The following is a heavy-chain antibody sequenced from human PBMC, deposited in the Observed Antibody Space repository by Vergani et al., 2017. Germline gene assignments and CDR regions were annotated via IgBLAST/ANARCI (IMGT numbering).Heavy chain of an antibody. CDR3: AKAYRDGHNYRYYFDY. V-gene: IGHV3-23*01. CDR1: GFTFSSYA. CDR2: ISGSGGST. J-gene: IGHJ4*02. Sequence: EVQLLESGGGLVQPGGSLRLSCAASGFTFSSYAMSWVRQAPGKGLEWVSAISGSGGSTYYADSVKGRFTISRDNSKNTLYLQMNSLRAEDTAVYYCAKAYRDGHNYRYYFDYWGQGTLVTVSS. D-gene: IGHD5-24*01.